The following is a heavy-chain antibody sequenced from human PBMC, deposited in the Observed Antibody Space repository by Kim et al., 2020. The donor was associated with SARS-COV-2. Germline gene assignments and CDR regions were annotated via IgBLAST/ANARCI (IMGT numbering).Heavy chain of an antibody. D-gene: IGHD3-10*01. CDR1: GGSISSSSYY. Sequence: SETLSLTCTVSGGSISSSSYYWGWIRQPPGKGLEWIGSIYYSGSTYYNPSLKSRVTISVDTSKNQFSLKLSSVTAADTAVYYCARPARDYGSGRGWFDPWGQGTLVTVSS. CDR2: IYYSGST. J-gene: IGHJ5*02. CDR3: ARPARDYGSGRGWFDP. V-gene: IGHV4-39*01.